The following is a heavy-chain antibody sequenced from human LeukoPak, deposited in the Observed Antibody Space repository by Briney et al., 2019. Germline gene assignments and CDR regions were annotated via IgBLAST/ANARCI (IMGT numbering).Heavy chain of an antibody. V-gene: IGHV1-18*01. D-gene: IGHD2-2*02. CDR2: INPYNGNT. Sequence: ASVKVSCKASGYTFTTYGISWVRQAPGQGLECMGWINPYNGNTNYAQKLQGRVTMTTDTSTSTAYMELRSLRSDDTAVYYCARELYGRFEYWGQGILVTVSS. J-gene: IGHJ4*02. CDR1: GYTFTTYG. CDR3: ARELYGRFEY.